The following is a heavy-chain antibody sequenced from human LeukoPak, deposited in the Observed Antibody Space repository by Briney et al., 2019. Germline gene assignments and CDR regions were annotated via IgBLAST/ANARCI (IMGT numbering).Heavy chain of an antibody. CDR2: ISSSSSTI. CDR1: GFTFSSYS. V-gene: IGHV3-48*01. D-gene: IGHD3-16*01. J-gene: IGHJ3*02. Sequence: PGGSLRLSCAASGFTFSSYSMNWVRQAPGKGLEWVSYISSSSSTIYYADSVKGRFTISRDNSKNTLYLQMNSLRAEDTAVYYCARAADTANAFDIWGQGTMVTVSS. CDR3: ARAADTANAFDI.